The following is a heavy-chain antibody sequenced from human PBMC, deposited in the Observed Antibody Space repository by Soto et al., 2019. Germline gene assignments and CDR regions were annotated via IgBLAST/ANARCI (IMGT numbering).Heavy chain of an antibody. CDR3: ARRPSYNDK. V-gene: IGHV4-4*02. J-gene: IGHJ4*02. Sequence: SETLSLTCAVFGDSIINTNWWSWVRQPPGKGLEWVGDIFHDGTTNYNPSLKSRVTLSVDKSKNQFSLLLTSVTAADTAIYYCARRPSYNDKWGQGTLVTVSS. CDR2: IFHDGTT. D-gene: IGHD1-1*01. CDR1: GDSIINTNW.